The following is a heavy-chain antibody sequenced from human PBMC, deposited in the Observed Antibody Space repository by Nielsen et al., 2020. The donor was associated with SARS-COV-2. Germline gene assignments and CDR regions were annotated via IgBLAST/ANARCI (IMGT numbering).Heavy chain of an antibody. V-gene: IGHV5-10-1*01. J-gene: IGHJ6*02. CDR2: INPTDSST. CDR3: ARRRGFGELLGYYYYGMDI. D-gene: IGHD3-10*01. Sequence: GESLNISCKGSGYTFTSYWISWVRQTPGKGLEWMGWINPTDSSTNYTPSLQGQVTITADNSNNTAYLQWSSLRASDTAMYYCARRRGFGELLGYYYYGMDIWCQGTTVTVSS. CDR1: GYTFTSYW.